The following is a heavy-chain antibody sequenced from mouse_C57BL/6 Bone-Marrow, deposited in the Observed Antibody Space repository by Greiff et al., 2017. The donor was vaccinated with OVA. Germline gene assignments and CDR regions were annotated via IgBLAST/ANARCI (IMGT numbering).Heavy chain of an antibody. Sequence: EVQLQQSGAELVRPGASVKLSCTASGFNIKDDYMHWVKQRPEQGLEWIGWIDPENGDTEYASKFQGKATITADTSSNTAYLQLSSLTSEDTAVYYCTTRGAFADWGQGTLVTVSA. CDR1: GFNIKDDY. J-gene: IGHJ3*01. CDR3: TTRGAFAD. V-gene: IGHV14-4*01. CDR2: IDPENGDT.